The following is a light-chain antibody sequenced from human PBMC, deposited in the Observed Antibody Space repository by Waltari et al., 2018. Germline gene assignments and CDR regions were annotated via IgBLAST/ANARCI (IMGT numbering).Light chain of an antibody. V-gene: IGKV4-1*01. J-gene: IGKJ1*01. CDR3: QQYYSSPRT. CDR1: HSVLYSSNNKNY. CDR2: WAS. Sequence: DIVMTQSPDSLAVSLGERAPIHCKSSHSVLYSSNNKNYLAWFQQKPGHAPRLLIYWASTRESGVPDLCSGSGSGTDFTLTVSSLQAEDVAVYYCQQYYSSPRTFGQGTKVEIK.